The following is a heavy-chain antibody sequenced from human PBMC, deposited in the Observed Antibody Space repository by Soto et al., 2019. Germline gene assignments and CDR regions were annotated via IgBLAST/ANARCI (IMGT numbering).Heavy chain of an antibody. Sequence: SVKVSCKASGGTFSSYAISWVRQAPGQGLEWLGAIIPIFGNTNYAQKFQGRVTMTADTSTSTAYMELRSLRSDDTAVYYCARSDSSGYYFWFDPWGQGTLVTVSS. V-gene: IGHV1-69*06. CDR1: GGTFSSYA. D-gene: IGHD3-22*01. J-gene: IGHJ5*02. CDR3: ARSDSSGYYFWFDP. CDR2: IIPIFGNT.